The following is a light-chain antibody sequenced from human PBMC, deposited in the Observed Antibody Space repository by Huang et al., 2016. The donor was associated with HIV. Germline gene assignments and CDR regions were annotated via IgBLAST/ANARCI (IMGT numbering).Light chain of an antibody. CDR2: EAS. CDR3: QQRSNWPWT. V-gene: IGKV3-11*01. J-gene: IGKJ1*01. Sequence: EILLTQSPATLSLSPGERATLSCRASQSVSIYLTWYQQKPGQAPRLLIYEASNRATGLPSRFSGSGSGTDFTLTISSLEPEDFAVYYCQQRSNWPWTFGQGTKVEIK. CDR1: QSVSIY.